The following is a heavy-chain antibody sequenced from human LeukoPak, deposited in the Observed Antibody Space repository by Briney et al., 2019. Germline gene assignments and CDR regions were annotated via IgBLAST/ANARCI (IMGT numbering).Heavy chain of an antibody. Sequence: SETLSLTCTVSGGSISSYYWSWIRQPPGKGLEWIGYIYYSGSTNYNPSLKSRVTISVDTSKNQFSLKLSSVTAADTAVYYCTREVLYCSGGSCYPLYYFDYWGQGTLVTVSS. J-gene: IGHJ4*02. CDR3: TREVLYCSGGSCYPLYYFDY. CDR1: GGSISSYY. CDR2: IYYSGST. D-gene: IGHD2-15*01. V-gene: IGHV4-59*01.